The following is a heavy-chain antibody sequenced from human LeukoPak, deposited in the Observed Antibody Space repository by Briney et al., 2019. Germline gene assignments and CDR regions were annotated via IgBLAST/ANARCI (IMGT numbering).Heavy chain of an antibody. CDR1: GGSFSGYY. D-gene: IGHD4-23*01. CDR2: INHSGST. J-gene: IGHJ6*02. Sequence: KTSETLSLTCAVYGGSFSGYYWSWIRQPPEKGLEWIGEINHSGSTNYNPSLKSRVTISVDTSKNQFSLKLSSVTAADTAVYYCASFGGNSLWNVWGQGTTVTVSS. V-gene: IGHV4-34*01. CDR3: ASFGGNSLWNV.